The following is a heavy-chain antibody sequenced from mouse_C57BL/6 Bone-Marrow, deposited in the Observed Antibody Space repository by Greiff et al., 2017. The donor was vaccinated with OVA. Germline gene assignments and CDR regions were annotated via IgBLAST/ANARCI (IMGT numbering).Heavy chain of an antibody. V-gene: IGHV1-72*01. CDR2: IDPNSGGT. Sequence: QVQLQQPGAELVKPGASVRLSCKASGYTFTSYWMHWVKQRPGRGLEWIGRIDPNSGGTKYNEKFKSKATLTVDKPSSTAYLQLSSLTSEDSAVYDCARAPYGSSCYEMDYWGQGTSVTVSS. CDR1: GYTFTSYW. J-gene: IGHJ4*01. CDR3: ARAPYGSSCYEMDY. D-gene: IGHD1-1*01.